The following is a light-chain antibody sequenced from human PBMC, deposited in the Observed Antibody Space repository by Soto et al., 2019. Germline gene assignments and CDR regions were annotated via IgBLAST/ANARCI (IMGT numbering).Light chain of an antibody. CDR1: STDVGAYNL. Sequence: QSVLTQPASVSGSPGQSITISCTGGSTDVGAYNLVSWYLQHPGKAPKLIIYEDNKRPSGVSIRFSGSKSGDTASLTISGLQAEDEADYYCSSYAGSTNVVFGGGTKLTVL. V-gene: IGLV2-23*01. CDR3: SSYAGSTNVV. J-gene: IGLJ3*02. CDR2: EDN.